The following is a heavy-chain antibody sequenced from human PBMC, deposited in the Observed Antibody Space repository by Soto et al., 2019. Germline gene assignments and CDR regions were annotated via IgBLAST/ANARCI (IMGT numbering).Heavy chain of an antibody. V-gene: IGHV4-34*01. CDR2: INHSGST. CDR3: ARTSKFDC. D-gene: IGHD6-6*01. J-gene: IGHJ4*02. CDR1: CGSFRGYY. Sequence: QVQLQQWGAGLLKPSETLSLTCAVYCGSFRGYYWSWIRQPPGKGLEWIGEINHSGSTNYNPSLTSXVXRSVDTSKNQFSLKLSSVTAADTAVYYCARTSKFDCWGQGTLVTVSS.